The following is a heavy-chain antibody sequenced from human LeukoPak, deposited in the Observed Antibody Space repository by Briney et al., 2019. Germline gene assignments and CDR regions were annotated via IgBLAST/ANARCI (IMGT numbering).Heavy chain of an antibody. CDR3: ARAGYQESREHFDY. Sequence: PGGSLRLSCAASGLTFSSYWMHWVRQAPGKGLEWVAVISYDENTKEYADSVKGRFTISRDTSKNTLYLQMNSLRTEDTAVYYCARAGYQESREHFDYWGQGTLVTLSS. J-gene: IGHJ4*02. CDR2: ISYDENTK. V-gene: IGHV3-30*03. D-gene: IGHD2-2*01. CDR1: GLTFSSYW.